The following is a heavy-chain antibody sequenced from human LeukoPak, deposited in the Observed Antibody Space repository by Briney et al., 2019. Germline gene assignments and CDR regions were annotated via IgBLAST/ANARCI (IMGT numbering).Heavy chain of an antibody. V-gene: IGHV3-7*03. J-gene: IGHJ4*02. Sequence: PGGSLRLSCAASGFAFRNFWMSWVRQAPGKGLELVANTKQDGSGKYYVDSVEGRFTVSRDNAKNSLYLQMNSLRAEDTAVYYCARVGSIAAAGTPDYWGQGTLVTVSS. CDR3: ARVGSIAAAGTPDY. CDR2: TKQDGSGK. D-gene: IGHD6-13*01. CDR1: GFAFRNFW.